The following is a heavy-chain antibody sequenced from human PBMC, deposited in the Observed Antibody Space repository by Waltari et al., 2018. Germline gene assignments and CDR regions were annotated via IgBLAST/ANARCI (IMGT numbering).Heavy chain of an antibody. CDR2: ISGSGLGT. CDR3: AKGGGYFGSGTYYKNNWFDP. J-gene: IGHJ5*02. Sequence: EVQLEESGGGLVQPGGALRLSCADSGFTFSSYAMSWVRQAPGKGRGWVSVISGSGLGTYYADSVKGRFNISRDNSRNTLDLQMNSLRAEDTAVYYCAKGGGYFGSGTYYKNNWFDPWGQGTRVTVSS. D-gene: IGHD3-10*01. V-gene: IGHV3-23*04. CDR1: GFTFSSYA.